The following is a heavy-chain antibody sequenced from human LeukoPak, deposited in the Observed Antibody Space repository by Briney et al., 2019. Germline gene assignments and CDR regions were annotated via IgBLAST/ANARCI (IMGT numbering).Heavy chain of an antibody. J-gene: IGHJ3*02. CDR1: GFTFSSYA. D-gene: IGHD2-15*01. CDR2: INHSGST. V-gene: IGHV4-34*01. Sequence: GSLRLSCAASGFTFSSYAMTWIRQPPGKGLEWIGEINHSGSTNYNPSLKSRVTISVDTSKNQFSLKLSSVTAADTAVYYCARGGQYCSGGSCYSLSLHAFDIWGQGTMVTVSS. CDR3: ARGGQYCSGGSCYSLSLHAFDI.